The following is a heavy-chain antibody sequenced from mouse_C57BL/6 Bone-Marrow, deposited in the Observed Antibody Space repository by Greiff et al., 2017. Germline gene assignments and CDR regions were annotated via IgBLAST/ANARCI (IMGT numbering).Heavy chain of an antibody. D-gene: IGHD2-5*01. CDR1: GYTFTSYW. CDR2: IYPGSGST. J-gene: IGHJ1*03. CDR3: ARPDYSNYWDFDV. Sequence: VQLQQPGAELVKPGASVKMSCKASGYTFTSYWITWVKQRPGQGLEWIGDIYPGSGSTNYNEKFKSKATLTVDTSSSTAYMQLSSLTSEDSAVYDCARPDYSNYWDFDVWGTETTVTVSS. V-gene: IGHV1-55*01.